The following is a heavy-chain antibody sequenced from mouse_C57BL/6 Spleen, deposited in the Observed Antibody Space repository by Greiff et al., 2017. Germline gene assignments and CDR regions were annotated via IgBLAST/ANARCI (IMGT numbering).Heavy chain of an antibody. CDR1: GFTFSSYG. V-gene: IGHV5-6*02. J-gene: IGHJ4*01. D-gene: IGHD2-2*01. Sequence: EVKVEESGGDLVKPGGSLKLSCAASGFTFSSYGMSWVRQTPDKRLEWVATISSGGSYTYYPDSVKGRFTISRDNAKNTMYLEMSSLKSEDTAMYYCERRFLSTMVKTGRLMDYWGQGTSVTVSS. CDR3: ERRFLSTMVKTGRLMDY. CDR2: ISSGGSYT.